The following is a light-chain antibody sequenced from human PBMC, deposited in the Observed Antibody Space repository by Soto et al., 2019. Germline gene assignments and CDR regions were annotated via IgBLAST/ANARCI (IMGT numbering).Light chain of an antibody. CDR3: QQYCGSPRT. J-gene: IGKJ1*01. V-gene: IGKV3-20*01. CDR2: GAS. CDR1: QSVGGTF. Sequence: EIVLTQSPGTLSLSPGEGATLSCRASQSVGGTFLAWYQQKGGQAPRLLIHGASNRATGIPDRFSGSGSGTDFTLTISRLEPEDFAVYYCQQYCGSPRTFGQGTKVEVK.